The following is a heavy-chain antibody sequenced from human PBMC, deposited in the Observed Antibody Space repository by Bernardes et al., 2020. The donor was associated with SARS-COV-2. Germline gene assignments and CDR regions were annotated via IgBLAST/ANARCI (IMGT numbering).Heavy chain of an antibody. CDR1: GFSFKNFA. Sequence: GGSLRLSCAASGFSFKNFAMAWVRQAPGKGLEWLSSISDASDNIYYGDSVTDRFTISRDNSKNTLYLQMNNLRAEDTAIYYCAKDLFPSGPVAFDVWGQGTLV. CDR2: ISDASDNI. V-gene: IGHV3-23*01. J-gene: IGHJ3*01. CDR3: AKDLFPSGPVAFDV. D-gene: IGHD3-3*01.